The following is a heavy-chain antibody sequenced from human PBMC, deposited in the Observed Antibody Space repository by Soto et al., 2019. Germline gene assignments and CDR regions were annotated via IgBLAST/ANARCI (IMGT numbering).Heavy chain of an antibody. CDR1: GGSISSGGYY. Sequence: QVQLQESGPGLVKPSQTLSLTCTVSGGSISSGGYYWSWIRQHPGKVLEWIGYIYYSGSTYYNPSLKSRVTISVDTSKNQFSLKLSSVTAADTAVYYCARSSTSGNYFDYWGQGTLVTVSS. V-gene: IGHV4-31*03. CDR2: IYYSGST. J-gene: IGHJ4*02. D-gene: IGHD2-2*01. CDR3: ARSSTSGNYFDY.